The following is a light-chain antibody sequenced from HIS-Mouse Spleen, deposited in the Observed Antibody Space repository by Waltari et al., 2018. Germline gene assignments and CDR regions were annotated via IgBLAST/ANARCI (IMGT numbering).Light chain of an antibody. Sequence: DLQMTQSPSSLSASVGDRVTIPCQEGQDISNYLNWYQQKPGKAPKLLIYDASNLETGVPSRFSGSGSGTDYTFTISSLQPEDIATYYCQQYDNLPPLTFGGGTKVEIK. V-gene: IGKV1-33*01. CDR3: QQYDNLPPLT. J-gene: IGKJ4*01. CDR1: QDISNY. CDR2: DAS.